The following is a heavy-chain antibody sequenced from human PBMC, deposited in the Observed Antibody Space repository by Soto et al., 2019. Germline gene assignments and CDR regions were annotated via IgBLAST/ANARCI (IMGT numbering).Heavy chain of an antibody. Sequence: QVQLQESGPGLVKPSETLSLTCTVSGGSISSYYWSWIRQPPGKGLECIGYIYYSGITNYNPSLKSRFTISVDTSKNQFSLKLSSVTAADTAVYYCARRRYSSGWYYFDYWGQGTLVTVSS. CDR1: GGSISSYY. J-gene: IGHJ4*02. V-gene: IGHV4-59*08. D-gene: IGHD6-19*01. CDR3: ARRRYSSGWYYFDY. CDR2: IYYSGIT.